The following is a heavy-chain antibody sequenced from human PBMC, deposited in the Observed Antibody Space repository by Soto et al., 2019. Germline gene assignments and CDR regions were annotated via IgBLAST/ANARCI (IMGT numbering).Heavy chain of an antibody. CDR2: SSHNGVT. Sequence: QVQLQQWGAGLLKPSETLSLTCAVYGGSFSPYIWSWLRQPPGKGLEWIGESSHNGVTDFSPSVKSRATVSVDTSKNQFYLNLTSLTAADTAVYYCARRSRGSSTWFDFWGQGTLVAVSS. V-gene: IGHV4-34*02. CDR3: ARRSRGSSTWFDF. D-gene: IGHD3-16*01. CDR1: GGSFSPYI. J-gene: IGHJ4*02.